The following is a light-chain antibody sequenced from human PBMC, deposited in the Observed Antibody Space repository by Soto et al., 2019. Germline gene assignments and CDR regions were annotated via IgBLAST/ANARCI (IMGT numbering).Light chain of an antibody. CDR3: SSYTSGSTRVV. V-gene: IGLV2-14*03. CDR2: DVS. J-gene: IGLJ2*01. Sequence: QSALTQPASVSGSPGQSITISCTGTGSDVGGYNYVSWYQQHPGKAPKVMFYDVSKRPSGISNRFSGSKSGNTASLTISGLQIEDEADYYCSSYTSGSTRVVFGGGTKLTVL. CDR1: GSDVGGYNY.